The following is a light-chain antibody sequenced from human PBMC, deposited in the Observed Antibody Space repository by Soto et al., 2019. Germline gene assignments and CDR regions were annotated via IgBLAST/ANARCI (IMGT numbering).Light chain of an antibody. Sequence: DIQMTQSPSSLSASVGDRVTITCQAIQDISNHLNWYQQKPGKAPKILIYDASNLETGVPSSFSGSGSGTDFTFTIRSLQPEDTATYYCQQYDNLPPYTFGQGTKLEIK. CDR1: QDISNH. CDR3: QQYDNLPPYT. J-gene: IGKJ2*01. V-gene: IGKV1-33*01. CDR2: DAS.